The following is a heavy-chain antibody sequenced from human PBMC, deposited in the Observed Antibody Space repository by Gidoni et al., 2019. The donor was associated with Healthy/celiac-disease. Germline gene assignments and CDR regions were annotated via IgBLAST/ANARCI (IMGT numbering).Heavy chain of an antibody. CDR3: ATWESHGGYYFDY. Sequence: QVQLVESGGVVVQRWGYRRLSCAAYGFTFSSYGMHWVRQAPGKGLVWVAVISYDGSNKYYADSVKGRFTISRDNSKNTLYLQMNSLRAEDTAVYYCATWESHGGYYFDYWGQGTLVTVSS. CDR2: ISYDGSNK. V-gene: IGHV3-30*03. D-gene: IGHD3-22*01. J-gene: IGHJ4*02. CDR1: GFTFSSYG.